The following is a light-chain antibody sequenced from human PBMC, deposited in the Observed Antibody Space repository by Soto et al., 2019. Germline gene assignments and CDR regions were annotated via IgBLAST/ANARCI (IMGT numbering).Light chain of an antibody. Sequence: DIQMTQSPSSLSSSVGDRVTITWRASQGINKWLAWYQQKPGTAPKLLIYSASILQSGVPSRFSGSGSGTDFTLTISSLQPEDFAVYYCQQYNSTPLTFGGGTKVDIK. CDR2: SAS. CDR3: QQYNSTPLT. CDR1: QGINKW. V-gene: IGKV1-12*01. J-gene: IGKJ4*01.